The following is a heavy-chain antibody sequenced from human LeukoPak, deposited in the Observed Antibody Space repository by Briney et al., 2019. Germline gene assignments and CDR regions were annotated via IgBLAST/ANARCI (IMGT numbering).Heavy chain of an antibody. D-gene: IGHD3-10*01. Sequence: PGGSLRLSCAASGFIFSSYGMHWVRQPPGKGLEWVAVISYDGSNKYYADSVKGRFTISRDNSKNTLYLQMNRLRAEDTAVYYCAKEKVDYYGSGNAFDIWGQGTMVTVSS. CDR2: ISYDGSNK. V-gene: IGHV3-30*18. CDR1: GFIFSSYG. CDR3: AKEKVDYYGSGNAFDI. J-gene: IGHJ3*02.